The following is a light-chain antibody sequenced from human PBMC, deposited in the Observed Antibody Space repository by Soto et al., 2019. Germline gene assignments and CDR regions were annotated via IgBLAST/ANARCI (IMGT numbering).Light chain of an antibody. CDR2: GNS. J-gene: IGLJ1*01. V-gene: IGLV1-40*01. Sequence: QSALAQPPSVSGAPGQRVTISCTGSSSNIGAGYDVHWYQQLPGTAPKLHIYGNSNRPSGVPDRFSGSKSGTSASLAITGLQAEDEADYYCQSYDSSLSAYVFGTGTKVTVL. CDR3: QSYDSSLSAYV. CDR1: SSNIGAGYD.